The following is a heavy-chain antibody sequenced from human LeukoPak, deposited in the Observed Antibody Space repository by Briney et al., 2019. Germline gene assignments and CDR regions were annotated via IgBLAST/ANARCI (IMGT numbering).Heavy chain of an antibody. CDR3: AKLGIVVVVAATTWFDP. D-gene: IGHD2-15*01. J-gene: IGHJ5*02. V-gene: IGHV3-23*01. CDR2: ISGSGGST. CDR1: GFTFSSYW. Sequence: QPGGSLRLSCAASGFTFSSYWMSWVRQAPGKGLEWVSAISGSGGSTYYADSVKGRFTISRDNSKNTLYLQMNSLRAEDTAVYYCAKLGIVVVVAATTWFDPWGQGTLVTVSS.